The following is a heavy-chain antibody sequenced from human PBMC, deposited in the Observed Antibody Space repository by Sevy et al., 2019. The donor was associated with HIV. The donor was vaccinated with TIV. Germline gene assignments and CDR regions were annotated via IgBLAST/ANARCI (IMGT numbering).Heavy chain of an antibody. CDR2: INHSGST. D-gene: IGHD4-4*01. Sequence: SETLSLTCAVYGGSFSGYYWSWIRQPPGKGLEWIGEINHSGSTNYNPSLKSRVTISVDTSKNQFSLKLSSVTAADTAVYYCARGGGTTVKPDYYYYGMDVWGQGTTVTVSS. V-gene: IGHV4-34*01. CDR1: GGSFSGYY. J-gene: IGHJ6*02. CDR3: ARGGGTTVKPDYYYYGMDV.